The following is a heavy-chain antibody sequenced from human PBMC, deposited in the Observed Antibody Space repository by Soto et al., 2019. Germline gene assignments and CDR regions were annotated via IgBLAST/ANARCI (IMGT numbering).Heavy chain of an antibody. CDR1: GGSISSGGYS. CDR2: IYHSGST. V-gene: IGHV4-30-2*01. Sequence: QLQLQESGSGLVKPSQTLSLTCAVSGGSISSGGYSWSWIRQPPGKGLEWIGYIYHSGSTYYNPSPKSRVTISVDRSKNQFSLKLSSVTAADTAVYYCASFIAVAGSGAFDIWGQGTMVTVSS. J-gene: IGHJ3*02. D-gene: IGHD6-19*01. CDR3: ASFIAVAGSGAFDI.